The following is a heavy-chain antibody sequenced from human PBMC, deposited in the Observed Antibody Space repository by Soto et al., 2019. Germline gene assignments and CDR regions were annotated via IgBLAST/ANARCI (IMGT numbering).Heavy chain of an antibody. CDR2: INHSGST. D-gene: IGHD3-10*01. J-gene: IGHJ6*02. CDR3: ARSPYYDYYYYYGMDV. V-gene: IGHV4-34*01. CDR1: GGSFSGYY. Sequence: PSETLSLTCAVYGGSFSGYYWSWIRQPPGKGLEWIGEINHSGSTNYNPSLKSRVTISVDKSKNQFSLKLSSVTAADTAVYYCARSPYYDYYYYYGMDVWGHGTTVTVSS.